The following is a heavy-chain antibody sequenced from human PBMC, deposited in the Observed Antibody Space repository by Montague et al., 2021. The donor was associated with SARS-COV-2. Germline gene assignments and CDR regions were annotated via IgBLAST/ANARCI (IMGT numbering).Heavy chain of an antibody. D-gene: IGHD3-10*01. Sequence: SETLSLTCAVHGGSFSTYSWNWIRQPPGKGLEWIGEIHHGGSTNYNPSPKSRVTISADTSKNQFSLKLTSVAAADTAVYYCARLGDGVVPSPILGVGPYYSYYCMDVWGKGTTVTVSS. CDR2: IHHGGST. CDR3: ARLGDGVVPSPILGVGPYYSYYCMDV. CDR1: GGSFSTYS. J-gene: IGHJ6*03. V-gene: IGHV4-34*01.